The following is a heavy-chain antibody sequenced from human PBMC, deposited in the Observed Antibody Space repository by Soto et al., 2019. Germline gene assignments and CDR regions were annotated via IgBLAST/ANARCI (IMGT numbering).Heavy chain of an antibody. Sequence: ASVKVSCKASGYTYTSYAMHWVRQAPEQRLEWMGWINAGNGNTKYSQKFQGRVTITRDTSASTAYMELSSLRSEDTAVYYCARATTYYYDSSGYYSRDYYYGMDVWGQGTTVTVSS. V-gene: IGHV1-3*01. D-gene: IGHD3-22*01. CDR2: INAGNGNT. CDR3: ARATTYYYDSSGYYSRDYYYGMDV. J-gene: IGHJ6*02. CDR1: GYTYTSYA.